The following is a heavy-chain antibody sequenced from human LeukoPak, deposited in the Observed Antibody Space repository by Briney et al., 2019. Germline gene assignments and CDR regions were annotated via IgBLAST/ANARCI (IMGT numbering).Heavy chain of an antibody. V-gene: IGHV4-30-4*01. D-gene: IGHD3-22*01. CDR1: GGSISSGGYY. CDR2: IYYSGST. Sequence: SQTLSLTCTVSGGSISSGGYYWSWIRQPPGKGLEWIGYIYYSGSTYYNPSLKSRVTISVDTSKNQFSLKLSSVTAADTAVYYCARGPDYYDSRGPSFDYWGQGTLVTVSS. CDR3: ARGPDYYDSRGPSFDY. J-gene: IGHJ4*02.